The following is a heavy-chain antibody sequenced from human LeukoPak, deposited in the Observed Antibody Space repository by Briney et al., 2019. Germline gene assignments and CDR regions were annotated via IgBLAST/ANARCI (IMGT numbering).Heavy chain of an antibody. CDR3: ARVETSYYGSGTYEDWFDP. J-gene: IGHJ5*02. V-gene: IGHV4-30-4*01. Sequence: SETLSLTCTVSGDSIRSGDYYWSWIRQPPGKGLEWIGYIYYSVTTYYNPSLKSRVTIEVDTSKNQFSLRLSSVTAADTAVYYCARVETSYYGSGTYEDWFDPWGQGTLVIVSS. D-gene: IGHD3-10*01. CDR2: IYYSVTT. CDR1: GDSIRSGDYY.